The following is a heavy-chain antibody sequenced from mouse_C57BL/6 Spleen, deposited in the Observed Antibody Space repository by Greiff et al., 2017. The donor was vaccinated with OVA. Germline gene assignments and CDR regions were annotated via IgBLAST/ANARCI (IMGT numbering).Heavy chain of an antibody. CDR2: INPSNGGT. J-gene: IGHJ3*01. V-gene: IGHV1-53*01. Sequence: QVQLQQPGTELVKPGASVKLSCKASGYTFTSYCMHWVKQRPGQGLEWIGNINPSNGGTNYNEKFKSKATLTVDKSSSTAYMQLSSLTSEDSAVYYCAREGIGYDGYSWFAYWGQGTLVTVSA. CDR1: GYTFTSYC. CDR3: AREGIGYDGYSWFAY. D-gene: IGHD2-3*01.